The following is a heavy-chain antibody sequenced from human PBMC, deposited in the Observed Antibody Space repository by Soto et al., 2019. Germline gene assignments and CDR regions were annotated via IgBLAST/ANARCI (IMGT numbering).Heavy chain of an antibody. D-gene: IGHD3-9*01. J-gene: IGHJ4*02. CDR3: ARAGRRYFDWSY. CDR2: TRHDGSNT. Sequence: GGSLRLSCAASGFTFSGYGMHWVRQAPGKGLEWVAITRHDGSNTYYADSVRGRFTISRDNSKKTLYLQMNSLRAEDTAVYYCARAGRRYFDWSYWGQGTLVTVSS. V-gene: IGHV3-30*02. CDR1: GFTFSGYG.